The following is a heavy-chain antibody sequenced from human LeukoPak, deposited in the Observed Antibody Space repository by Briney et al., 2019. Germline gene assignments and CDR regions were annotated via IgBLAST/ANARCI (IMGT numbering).Heavy chain of an antibody. J-gene: IGHJ4*02. CDR2: INSDGSTT. CDR1: GFTFSSYW. D-gene: IGHD3-10*01. V-gene: IGHV3-74*01. Sequence: GGSLRLSCAASGFTFSSYWIHWVRQAPGKGLVWVSIINSDGSTTNYADSVKGRFTISRDNAKNTLYLQMNSLRAEDTAVYYCARDLPGEGIDYWGQGTLVTVSS. CDR3: ARDLPGEGIDY.